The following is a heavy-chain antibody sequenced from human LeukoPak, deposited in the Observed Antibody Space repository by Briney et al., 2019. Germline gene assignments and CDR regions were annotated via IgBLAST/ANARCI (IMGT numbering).Heavy chain of an antibody. CDR2: ISYDGSNK. J-gene: IGHJ4*02. D-gene: IGHD2-2*01. Sequence: PGRSLRLSCAASGFAFSSYAMHWVRQAPGKGLEWLAVISYDGSNKYYADSVKGRFTISRDNSKNTLYLQMNSLRAEDTAVYYCARDQGKYQLLFPHWGQGTLVTVSS. CDR1: GFAFSSYA. V-gene: IGHV3-30-3*01. CDR3: ARDQGKYQLLFPH.